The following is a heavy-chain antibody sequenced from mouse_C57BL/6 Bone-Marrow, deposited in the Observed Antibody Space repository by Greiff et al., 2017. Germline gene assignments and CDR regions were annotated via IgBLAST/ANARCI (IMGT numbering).Heavy chain of an antibody. V-gene: IGHV1-80*01. CDR3: AREATVVATDAMDY. D-gene: IGHD1-1*01. Sequence: VKLQQSGAELVKPGASVKISCKASGYAFSSYWMNWVKQRPGKGLEWIGQIYPGDGDTNYNGKFKGKATLTADKSSSTAYMQLSSLTSEDSAVYFCAREATVVATDAMDYWGQGTSVTVSS. CDR2: IYPGDGDT. CDR1: GYAFSSYW. J-gene: IGHJ4*01.